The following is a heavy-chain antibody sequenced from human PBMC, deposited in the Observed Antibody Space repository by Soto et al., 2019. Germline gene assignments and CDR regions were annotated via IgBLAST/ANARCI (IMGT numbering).Heavy chain of an antibody. CDR3: TTPGRYTGYNWKYFRHRDAFDI. V-gene: IGHV3-15*01. Sequence: PVGSQRLSNAVSEFTFGNACMSWARQAPRKGLEWVGRIKSKTDGGTTDYAAPVKGRFTISRDDSKNTLYLQMNSLKTEDTAVYYCTTPGRYTGYNWKYFRHRDAFDIWGQGKMVTVS. CDR2: IKSKTDGGTT. J-gene: IGHJ3*02. CDR1: EFTFGNAC. D-gene: IGHD1-7*01.